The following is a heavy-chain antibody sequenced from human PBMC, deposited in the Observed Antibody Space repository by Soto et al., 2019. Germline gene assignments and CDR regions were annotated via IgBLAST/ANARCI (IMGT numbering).Heavy chain of an antibody. CDR1: GDTFTTNY. CDR2: INPSGGST. Sequence: ASVKVSFKASGDTFTTNYLHWVRQAPGQGLEWMGIINPSGGSTSYAQKFQGRVTMTRDTSTSTVYMELSSLRSEDTAVYYCARDPFGPLSGSYQWGQRTLVTVSS. D-gene: IGHD3-10*01. CDR3: ARDPFGPLSGSYQ. V-gene: IGHV1-46*01. J-gene: IGHJ4*02.